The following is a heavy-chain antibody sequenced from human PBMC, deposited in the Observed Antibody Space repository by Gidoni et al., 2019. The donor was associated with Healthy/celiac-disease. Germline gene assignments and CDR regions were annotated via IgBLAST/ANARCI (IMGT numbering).Heavy chain of an antibody. CDR2: ISYDGSNK. V-gene: IGHV3-30*18. D-gene: IGHD3-22*01. J-gene: IGHJ4*02. CDR3: AKATEWYDSSGYSYYFDY. CDR1: GFTFSSSG. Sequence: QVQLVASGGGVVQPGRSLRLSCAASGFTFSSSGMHWVRQAPGKGLEWVAVISYDGSNKYYADSVKGRFTISRDNSKNTLYLQMNSLRAEDTAVYYCAKATEWYDSSGYSYYFDYWGQGTLVTVSS.